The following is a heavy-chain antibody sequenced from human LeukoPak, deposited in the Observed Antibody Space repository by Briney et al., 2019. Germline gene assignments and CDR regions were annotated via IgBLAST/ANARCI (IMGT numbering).Heavy chain of an antibody. Sequence: GGCLRLSCAASVFTFDDYAMHWVRPAPGKGLEGVSGISWNSGSIGYADSVKGRLTISRDNAKNSLYLQMNSLRAEGTALYYCAIDMFRGSTVVIDYWGQGTLVTVSS. D-gene: IGHD4-23*01. CDR3: AIDMFRGSTVVIDY. CDR1: VFTFDDYA. J-gene: IGHJ4*02. V-gene: IGHV3-9*01. CDR2: ISWNSGSI.